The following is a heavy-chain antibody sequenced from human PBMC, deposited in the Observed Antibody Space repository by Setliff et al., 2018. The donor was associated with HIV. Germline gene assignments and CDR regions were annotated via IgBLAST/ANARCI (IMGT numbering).Heavy chain of an antibody. CDR1: GGSISSHY. D-gene: IGHD6-19*01. CDR3: ARDPRYSSGWYGSIY. J-gene: IGHJ4*02. CDR2: IYYSGST. Sequence: SETLSLTCTVSGGSISSHYWSWIRQPPGKGLEWIGYIYYSGSTNYNPSLKSRVTISVDTSKNQFSLKLNSVTAADTAVYYCARDPRYSSGWYGSIYWGQGTLVTVSS. V-gene: IGHV4-59*11.